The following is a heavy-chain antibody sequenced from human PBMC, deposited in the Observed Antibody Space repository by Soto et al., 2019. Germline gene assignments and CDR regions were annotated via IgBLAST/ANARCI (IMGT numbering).Heavy chain of an antibody. Sequence: GGSLRLSCVASGFTFSYAWMSWVRQAPGKGPEWVGRIKSKTDGGTTDYPAPVKGRFTLSRDDSKNTVYLQMNSLKTEDTAIYYCTHDYGDYRYYFDYWGQGTLVTVSS. V-gene: IGHV3-15*01. J-gene: IGHJ4*02. CDR2: IKSKTDGGTT. CDR3: THDYGDYRYYFDY. CDR1: GFTFSYAW. D-gene: IGHD4-17*01.